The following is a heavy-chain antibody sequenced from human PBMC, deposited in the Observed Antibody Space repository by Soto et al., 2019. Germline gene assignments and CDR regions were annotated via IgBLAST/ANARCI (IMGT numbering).Heavy chain of an antibody. J-gene: IGHJ3*02. CDR1: GFTFSDYN. CDR3: AREMLVANDAFDI. Sequence: QVQLVESGGGLVKPGGSLRLSCAVCGFTFSDYNMNWIRQAPGKGLEWVSYISSSAGSKYYADSVKGRFTISRDNAKNSLYLQMNTLRAEDTAVYYCAREMLVANDAFDIWGQGTLVTVSS. CDR2: ISSSAGSK. D-gene: IGHD3-10*02. V-gene: IGHV3-11*01.